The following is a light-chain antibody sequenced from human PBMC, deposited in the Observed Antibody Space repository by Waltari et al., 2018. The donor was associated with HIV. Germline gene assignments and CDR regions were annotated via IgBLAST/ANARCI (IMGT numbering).Light chain of an antibody. CDR1: SSNIAAGYD. J-gene: IGLJ1*01. CDR2: GNT. V-gene: IGLV1-40*01. CDR3: QSYDSGLSAYV. Sequence: QSVLTQPPSVSGAPAQRVTISCTGSSSNIAAGYDVHWFQQLPGTAPKPLIYGNTNRPSGVPDRFSGSKSGTSASLAITGLQAEDEADYYCQSYDSGLSAYVFGTGTKVTVL.